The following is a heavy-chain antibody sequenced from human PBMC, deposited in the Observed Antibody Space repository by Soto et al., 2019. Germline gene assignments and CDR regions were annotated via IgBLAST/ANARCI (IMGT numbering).Heavy chain of an antibody. CDR3: ARVAQSSSSYYYYYYMDV. V-gene: IGHV6-1*01. CDR1: GDSVSSNSAA. D-gene: IGHD6-6*01. Sequence: PSQTLSLTCAISGDSVSSNSAAWNWIRQSPSRGLEWLGRTYYRSKWYNDYAVSVKSRITINPDTSKNQFSLQLNSVTPEDTAVYYCARVAQSSSSYYYYYYMDVWGKGTTVTVSS. CDR2: TYYRSKWYN. J-gene: IGHJ6*03.